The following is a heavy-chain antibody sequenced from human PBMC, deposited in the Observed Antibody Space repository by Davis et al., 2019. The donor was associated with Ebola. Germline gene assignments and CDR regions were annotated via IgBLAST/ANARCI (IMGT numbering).Heavy chain of an antibody. CDR3: ARGNYGDYIVLYYYNMDV. J-gene: IGHJ6*02. CDR1: GGSINTYF. CDR2: IHYLGNT. D-gene: IGHD4-17*01. V-gene: IGHV4-59*01. Sequence: SETLSLTCTVSGGSINTYFWSWIRQLPGKGLEGIGNIHYLGNTTYNPSLKSRVTMSVDTSKNQFSLKLSSVTAAETAVYYCARGNYGDYIVLYYYNMDVWGQGTTVTVSS.